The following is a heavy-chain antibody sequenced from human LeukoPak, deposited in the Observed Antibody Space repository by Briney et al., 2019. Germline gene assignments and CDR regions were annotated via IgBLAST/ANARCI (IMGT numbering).Heavy chain of an antibody. V-gene: IGHV1-8*02. CDR2: MNPNTGDT. Sequence: GASVKVSCKASGGTFSSYDINWVRQASGQGLEWMGWMNPNTGDTGYAQKFQGRVTMTRDISISTAYMELRGLRSEDTAIYYCVRDGEGVAISVNYWFDPWGQGTLVTVSS. CDR3: VRDGEGVAISVNYWFDP. J-gene: IGHJ5*02. D-gene: IGHD3-10*01. CDR1: GGTFSSYD.